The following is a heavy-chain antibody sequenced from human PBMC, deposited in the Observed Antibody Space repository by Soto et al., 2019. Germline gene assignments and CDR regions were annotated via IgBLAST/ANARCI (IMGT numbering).Heavy chain of an antibody. J-gene: IGHJ6*02. CDR1: GGSFTSITNHY. CDR2: ISYSGHT. CDR3: ATQGFGTLHGLVDV. V-gene: IGHV4-59*08. D-gene: IGHD1-7*01. Sequence: QVRLQESGPGLVKPSETLSLTCTVSGGSFTSITNHYCSWIRQPPGKGLEWIGYISYSGHTSYNPSLKSRVILSVDTSKNQVSLNLASVTAADTAVYYCATQGFGTLHGLVDVWGQGTTVTVSS.